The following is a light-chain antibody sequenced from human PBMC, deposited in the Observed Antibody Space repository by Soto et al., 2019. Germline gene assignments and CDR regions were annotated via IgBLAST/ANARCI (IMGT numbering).Light chain of an antibody. Sequence: DIQMTQSPSSLSASVGDRVTITCRASESISTWLAWYQQKPGKAPKLLIYGASSLESGVPPRFSGDGSEIGFPLTSSRLQRDGFGTYYRQQYSRLWSLVQGTKVEIE. CDR2: GAS. J-gene: IGKJ1*01. CDR3: QQYSRLWS. CDR1: ESISTW. V-gene: IGKV1-5*03.